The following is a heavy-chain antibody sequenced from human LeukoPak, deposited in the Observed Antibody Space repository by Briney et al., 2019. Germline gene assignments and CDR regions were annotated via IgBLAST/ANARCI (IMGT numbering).Heavy chain of an antibody. CDR1: GGSISSYY. Sequence: SETLSLTCTVSGGSISSYYWSWIRQPPGKGLEWIGYIYYSGSTNYNPSLKSRVTISVDTSKNQFSLKLSSVTAADTAVYYCARVDPDSSSTLEVFDYWGQGTLVTVAS. D-gene: IGHD6-6*01. CDR3: ARVDPDSSSTLEVFDY. J-gene: IGHJ4*02. V-gene: IGHV4-59*01. CDR2: IYYSGST.